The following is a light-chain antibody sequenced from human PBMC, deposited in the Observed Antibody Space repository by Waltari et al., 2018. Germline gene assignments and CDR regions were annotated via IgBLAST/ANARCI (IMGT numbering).Light chain of an antibody. V-gene: IGKV3-11*01. CDR2: DAS. Sequence: EIVLTQSPATLSLSPGERATISCRASQSVRSFLAWYQQKPGQAPRLPIHDASNRATGIPVRFSGSGSGTDFTLNISSLEPEDFAVYYCQQRINWPLTFGGGTKVEIK. CDR3: QQRINWPLT. J-gene: IGKJ4*01. CDR1: QSVRSF.